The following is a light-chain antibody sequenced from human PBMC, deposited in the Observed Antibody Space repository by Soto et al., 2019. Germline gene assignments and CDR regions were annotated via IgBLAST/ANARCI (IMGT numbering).Light chain of an antibody. V-gene: IGKV3-20*01. CDR2: GAS. CDR1: QSVSSSY. CDR3: QQYGSSPPT. J-gene: IGKJ2*01. Sequence: EIVLTQSPGTLSLSPGERATLSCRASQSVSSSYLAWYQQKPGQAPRLLIYGASSRASGVPDRFSGSGSGTDFTLTISSLEPEDFAVYSCQQYGSSPPTFGQGTKLEIK.